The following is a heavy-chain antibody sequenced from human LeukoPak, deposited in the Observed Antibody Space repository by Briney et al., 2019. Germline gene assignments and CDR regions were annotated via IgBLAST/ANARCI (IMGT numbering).Heavy chain of an antibody. CDR2: ISGSGGST. V-gene: IGHV3-23*01. CDR3: AKDPSGWWQQLAHFDY. Sequence: SGGSLRLSCAASGFTFSSYGMSWVRQAPGKGLEWVSAISGSGGSTYYADSVKGRFTISRDNSKNTLYLQMNSLRAEDTAVYYCAKDPSGWWQQLAHFDYWGQGTLVTVSS. J-gene: IGHJ4*02. CDR1: GFTFSSYG. D-gene: IGHD6-13*01.